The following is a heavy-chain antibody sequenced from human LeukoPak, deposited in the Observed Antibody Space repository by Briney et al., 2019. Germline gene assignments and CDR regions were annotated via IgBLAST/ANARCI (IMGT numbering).Heavy chain of an antibody. D-gene: IGHD6-19*01. Sequence: QTGVNLRLSCAASGFTVSSNYMSWVRQAPGKGLEWVSVIYSGGSTFYADSVKGRFSISRDNCKNTLYLQMNSLRAEDTAVYYCARLESGWLDSWGEGSLVTISA. J-gene: IGHJ4*02. CDR3: ARLESGWLDS. V-gene: IGHV3-53*01. CDR1: GFTVSSNY. CDR2: IYSGGST.